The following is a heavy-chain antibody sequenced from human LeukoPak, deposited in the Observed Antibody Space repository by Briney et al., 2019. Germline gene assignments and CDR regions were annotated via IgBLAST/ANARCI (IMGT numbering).Heavy chain of an antibody. CDR2: INPSGGST. CDR3: ARDVASVRGSWPWDYYYYYYMDV. CDR1: GYTFTSYY. J-gene: IGHJ6*03. V-gene: IGHV1-46*01. Sequence: ASVKVSCKAPGYTFTSYYMHWVRQAPGQGLEWMGIINPSGGSTSYAQKFQGRVTMTRDMSTSTVYMELSSLRSEDTAVYYCARDVASVRGSWPWDYYYYYYMDVWGKGTTVTVSS. D-gene: IGHD3-10*02.